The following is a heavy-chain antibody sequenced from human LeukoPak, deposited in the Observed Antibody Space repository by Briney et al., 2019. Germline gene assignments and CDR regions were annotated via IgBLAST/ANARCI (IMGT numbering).Heavy chain of an antibody. CDR2: ISSSGGTI. D-gene: IGHD3-9*01. CDR1: GFTFSDYY. J-gene: IGHJ4*02. V-gene: IGHV3-11*01. CDR3: ASILTGYSQSNFDY. Sequence: GGSLRLSCAASGFTFSDYYMSWIRQAPGKGLEWVSYISSSGGTIYYADSVKGRFTISRDNAKNSLYLQMNSLRAEDTAVYYCASILTGYSQSNFDYWGQGTLVTVSS.